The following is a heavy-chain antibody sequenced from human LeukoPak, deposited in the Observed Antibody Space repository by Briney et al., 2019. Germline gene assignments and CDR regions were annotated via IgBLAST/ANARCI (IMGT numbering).Heavy chain of an antibody. Sequence: PSETLSLTCAVSGDSISSSNWWCWVRQPPGRGLEWIGEIYHSGSTNYNPSLKSRVTTSVDKSKNQVSLTLSSVTAADTALYYCAREHIYGSGSYYIDYWGQETLVTVSS. J-gene: IGHJ4*02. CDR2: IYHSGST. V-gene: IGHV4-4*02. CDR3: AREHIYGSGSYYIDY. D-gene: IGHD3-10*01. CDR1: GDSISSSNW.